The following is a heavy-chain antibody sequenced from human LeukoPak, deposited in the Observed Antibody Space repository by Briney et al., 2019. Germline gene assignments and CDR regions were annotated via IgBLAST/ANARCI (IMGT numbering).Heavy chain of an antibody. J-gene: IGHJ4*02. CDR3: VKDLVAASENVRGWYPMDY. CDR2: ISWNGARI. Sequence: GGSLRLSCAAAGFTFAEYTMHWVRQAPGKGLEWVSLISWNGARIHYGDSVKGRFTISRDNSKNSLYLQMNSLRTEDTALYYCVKDLVAASENVRGWYPMDYWGQGTLVTVSS. V-gene: IGHV3-43*01. CDR1: GFTFAEYT. D-gene: IGHD6-19*01.